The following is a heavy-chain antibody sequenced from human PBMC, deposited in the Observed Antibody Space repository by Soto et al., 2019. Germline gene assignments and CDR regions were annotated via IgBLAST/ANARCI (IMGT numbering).Heavy chain of an antibody. V-gene: IGHV4-59*11. J-gene: IGHJ4*02. CDR3: ARSLLAYCGRDCYSPYY. D-gene: IGHD2-21*02. CDR2: IYYSGST. CDR1: GGSISSHY. Sequence: SETLSLTCTVSGGSISSHYWSWIRQPPGQGLEWIGYIYYSGSTNYNPSLKSRVTISVDTSKSQFSLRLSSVTAADTAVYYCARSLLAYCGRDCYSPYYWGQGTLVTVSS.